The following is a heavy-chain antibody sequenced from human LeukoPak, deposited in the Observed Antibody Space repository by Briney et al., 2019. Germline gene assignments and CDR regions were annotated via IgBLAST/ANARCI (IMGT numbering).Heavy chain of an antibody. CDR3: ARFILYGDTPHNWFDP. Sequence: PSQTLSLTCTVSGVSISSDSYYWSWIRQPAGKGLEWIGRFYTSGTTNYNPSLKSRVTISVDTSKNQFSLKLRSVTAADTAVYYCARFILYGDTPHNWFDPWGQETLVTVSS. V-gene: IGHV4-61*02. CDR1: GVSISSDSYY. CDR2: FYTSGTT. J-gene: IGHJ5*02. D-gene: IGHD4-17*01.